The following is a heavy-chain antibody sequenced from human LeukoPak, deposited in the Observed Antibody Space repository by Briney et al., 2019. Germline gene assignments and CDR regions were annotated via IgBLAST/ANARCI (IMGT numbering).Heavy chain of an antibody. V-gene: IGHV3-30-3*01. CDR2: ISYDGSNK. CDR1: GFTFSTYT. Sequence: GGSLRLSCAASGFTFSTYTMHWVRQAPGKGLEWVAVISYDGSNKDYADSVKGRFTISRDNSKNTLYLQMNSLRAEYTAVYYCARDFCSGGSCYQFDYWGQGTLVTVSS. J-gene: IGHJ4*02. CDR3: ARDFCSGGSCYQFDY. D-gene: IGHD2-15*01.